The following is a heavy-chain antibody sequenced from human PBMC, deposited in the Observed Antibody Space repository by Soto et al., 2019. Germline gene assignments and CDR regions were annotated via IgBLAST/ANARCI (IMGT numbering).Heavy chain of an antibody. CDR1: GLTFSSYT. D-gene: IGHD6-13*01. Sequence: GGSLRLSCAASGLTFSSYTMNWVRQAPGKGLEWVSSVSSSSTYIYYADSVKGRFTISRDNAKNSLYLQMNSLRAEDTAIYYCARGSHSTTWYGGQFDYWGQGTLVTVSS. V-gene: IGHV3-21*01. CDR3: ARGSHSTTWYGGQFDY. J-gene: IGHJ4*02. CDR2: VSSSSTYI.